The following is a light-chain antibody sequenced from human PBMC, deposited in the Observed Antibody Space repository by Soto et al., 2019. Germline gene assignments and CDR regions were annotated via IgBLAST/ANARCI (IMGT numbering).Light chain of an antibody. CDR3: QSFDSSLSDSI. CDR1: SSNIGAGYD. CDR2: GNN. J-gene: IGLJ2*01. V-gene: IGLV1-40*01. Sequence: QSVLTQPPSVSGAPGQRVTISCTGSSSNIGAGYDVHWYQQLPGTAPKFLIYGNNNRPSGVPDRFSGSKSGTSASLAITGLQAEDEADYYCQSFDSSLSDSIFGGGTKVTVL.